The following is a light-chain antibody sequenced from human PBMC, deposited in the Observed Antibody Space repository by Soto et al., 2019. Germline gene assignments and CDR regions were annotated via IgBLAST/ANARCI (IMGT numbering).Light chain of an antibody. CDR1: SNDVGGYNY. CDR2: EVS. Sequence: QSALTQPASLSGSPGQSITMFCTGTSNDVGGYNYVSWYQQHPGKAPKLIIYEVSNRPSGISSRVSGSKSANTASLTISGLQAEDGAEYYCSSFTGSTPWVFRGGTKVTVL. CDR3: SSFTGSTPWV. V-gene: IGLV2-14*01. J-gene: IGLJ3*02.